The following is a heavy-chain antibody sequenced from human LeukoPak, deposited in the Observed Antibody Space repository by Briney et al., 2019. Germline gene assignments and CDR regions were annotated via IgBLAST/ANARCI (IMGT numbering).Heavy chain of an antibody. CDR2: IIPIFGTA. V-gene: IGHV1-69*13. CDR1: GGTFSSYA. D-gene: IGHD3-9*01. CDR3: ARADYDILTGYYLRY. Sequence: ASVKVSCKASGGTFSSYAISWVRQAPGQGLEWMGGIIPIFGTANYAQKFQGRVTITADESTSTAYMELSSLRSEDTAVYYCARADYDILTGYYLRYWGQGTLVTVSS. J-gene: IGHJ4*02.